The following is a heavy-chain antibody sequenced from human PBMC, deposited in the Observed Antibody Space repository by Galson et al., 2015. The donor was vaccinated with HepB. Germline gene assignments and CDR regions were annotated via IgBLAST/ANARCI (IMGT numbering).Heavy chain of an antibody. J-gene: IGHJ5*02. D-gene: IGHD2/OR15-2a*01. V-gene: IGHV6-1*01. CDR3: ARGFLLKGFDP. CDR1: GDSVSSNRAA. Sequence: CAISGDSVSSNRAAWTWIRQSPSGGLEWLGRAYYSTKWKTDYAVSVKSRITISSDTSKNHLSLQLNSVTPEDTAVYYCARGFLLKGFDPWGQGTLVTVSS. CDR2: AYYSTKWKT.